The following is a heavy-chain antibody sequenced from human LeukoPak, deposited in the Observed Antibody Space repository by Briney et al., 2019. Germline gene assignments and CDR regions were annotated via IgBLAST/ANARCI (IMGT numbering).Heavy chain of an antibody. CDR3: ARDLAYALFDY. Sequence: GGSLRLSCAASGFTFSSYSMNWVRQAPGKGPEWVSYISGSSGHIYYADSVKGRFTIPRDNAKNSLYLQMSSLRAEDTAIYYCARDLAYALFDYWGQGTVVTVSS. D-gene: IGHD3-16*01. CDR1: GFTFSSYS. CDR2: ISGSSGHI. V-gene: IGHV3-48*01. J-gene: IGHJ4*02.